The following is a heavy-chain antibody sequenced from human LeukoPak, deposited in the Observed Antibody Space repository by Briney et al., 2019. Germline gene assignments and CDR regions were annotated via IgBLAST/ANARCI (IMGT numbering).Heavy chain of an antibody. V-gene: IGHV3-30-3*01. CDR2: ISCDGSNK. J-gene: IGHJ5*02. CDR1: GFTFSSYA. CDR3: AREGNYVWFDP. Sequence: PGGSLRLSCAASGFTFSSYAMHWVRQAPGKGLEWVAVISCDGSNKYYADSVKGRFTISRDNSKNTLYLQMNSLRAEDTAVYYCAREGNYVWFDPWGQGTLVTVSS. D-gene: IGHD4-11*01.